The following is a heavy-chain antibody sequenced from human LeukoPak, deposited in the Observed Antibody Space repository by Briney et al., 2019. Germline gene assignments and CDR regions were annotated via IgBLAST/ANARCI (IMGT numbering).Heavy chain of an antibody. CDR3: VRGGSYFDY. Sequence: SQTLSLTCAISGDTVSSNSACWNWLRQSPSRGLEWLGRTFYRSKWYSDYAPSLKSRITVNPDTSKNQFSLQFNSVTPEDTAAYYCVRGGSYFDYWGQGTLVTVSS. V-gene: IGHV6-1*01. CDR1: GDTVSSNSAC. D-gene: IGHD1-26*01. J-gene: IGHJ4*02. CDR2: TFYRSKWYS.